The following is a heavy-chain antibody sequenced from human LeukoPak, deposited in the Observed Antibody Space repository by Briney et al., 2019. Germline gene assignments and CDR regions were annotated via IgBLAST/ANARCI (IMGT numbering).Heavy chain of an antibody. V-gene: IGHV1-3*01. CDR1: GYTFTNYA. J-gene: IGHJ4*02. CDR3: ARDGSYYDSSGYFDY. D-gene: IGHD3-22*01. CDR2: ITAGNGNT. Sequence: ASVKVSCKTSGYTFTNYALHWVRQAPGQRPEWMGWITAGNGNTKYSQNFQGRVTITRDTSASTAYMELSSLRSEDTAVYYCARDGSYYDSSGYFDYWGQGTLVTVSS.